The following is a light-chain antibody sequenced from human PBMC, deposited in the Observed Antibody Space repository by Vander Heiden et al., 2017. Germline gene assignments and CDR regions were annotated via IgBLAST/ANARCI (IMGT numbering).Light chain of an antibody. CDR3: QSYDSSLSGPV. J-gene: IGLJ2*01. CDR1: SSNIGAGYD. Sequence: QSVLTPPPSVSGAPGPRVTISCTGSSSNIGAGYDVHWYQQLPGTAPKLLIYGNSNRPSGVPDRFSGSKSGTSASLAITGLQAEDEADYYCQSYDSSLSGPVFGGGTKLTVL. V-gene: IGLV1-40*01. CDR2: GNS.